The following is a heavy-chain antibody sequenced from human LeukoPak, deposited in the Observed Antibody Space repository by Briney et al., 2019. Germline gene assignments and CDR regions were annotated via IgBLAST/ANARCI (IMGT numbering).Heavy chain of an antibody. V-gene: IGHV4-61*02. J-gene: IGHJ5*02. CDR2: IYTSGST. CDR3: ARGYSSSWSNWFDP. CDR1: GGSISSGSYY. Sequence: PSETLSLTCTVSGGSISSGSYYWSWIRQPAGKGLEWIGRIYTSGSTNYNPSLKSRVTISVDTSKNQFSLKLSSVTAADTAVYYCARGYSSSWSNWFDPWGQGTLVTVSS. D-gene: IGHD6-13*01.